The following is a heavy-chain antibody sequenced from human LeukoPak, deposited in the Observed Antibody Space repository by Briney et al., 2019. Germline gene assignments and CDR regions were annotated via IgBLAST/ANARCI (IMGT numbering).Heavy chain of an antibody. CDR3: ARGGPLQRWRPRDAFDI. J-gene: IGHJ3*02. D-gene: IGHD5-24*01. V-gene: IGHV4-34*01. Sequence: PSETLSLTCAVYGGSFSGYYWSWIRQPPGKGLEWIGEINHSGSTNYNPSLKSRVTISVDTSKNQFSLKLSSVTAADTAVYYCARGGPLQRWRPRDAFDIWGQGTMVTVSS. CDR1: GGSFSGYY. CDR2: INHSGST.